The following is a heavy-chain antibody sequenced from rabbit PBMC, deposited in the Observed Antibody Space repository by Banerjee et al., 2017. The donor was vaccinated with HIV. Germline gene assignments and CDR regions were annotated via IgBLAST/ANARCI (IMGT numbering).Heavy chain of an antibody. CDR1: GIDFSSSYY. D-gene: IGHD1-1*01. CDR3: ARSLGGSGFYAFDL. Sequence: QEQLEESGGDLVKPEGTLTLTCKASGIDFSSSYYMCWVRQAPGKGLEWIACIGTDTIDITYYASWAKGRFTISKTSSTTVTLQMTSLTAADTATYFCARSLGGSGFYAFDLWGPGTLVTVS. V-gene: IGHV1S45*01. CDR2: IGTDTIDIT. J-gene: IGHJ4*01.